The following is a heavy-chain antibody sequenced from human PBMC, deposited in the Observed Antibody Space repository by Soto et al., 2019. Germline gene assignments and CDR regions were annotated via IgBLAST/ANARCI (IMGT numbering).Heavy chain of an antibody. CDR3: AKESAADFGDYCNY. CDR2: ISSSAASS. D-gene: IGHD4-17*01. CDR1: GFTFSSCA. Sequence: EVQVLESGGGLVEPGGSLRLSCAASGFTFSSCAMSWVRQAPGKGLEWVAGISSSAASSYYADSVKGRFTISRDNSKNTLYIQMNSLGAEDNAVYYCAKESAADFGDYCNYWGQGTLVSVS. V-gene: IGHV3-23*01. J-gene: IGHJ4*02.